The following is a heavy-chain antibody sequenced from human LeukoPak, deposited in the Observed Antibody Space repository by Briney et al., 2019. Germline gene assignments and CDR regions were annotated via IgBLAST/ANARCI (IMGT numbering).Heavy chain of an antibody. Sequence: GGSLRLSCAASGFTFSNYAMHWVRQAPGKGLDWVAVISFHGRDKFYADSVKGRLTISRDNSKNTLYLQMNSLRAEDTAVYYCSSGTILDYWGQGTLVTVSS. CDR2: ISFHGRDK. J-gene: IGHJ4*02. CDR1: GFTFSNYA. CDR3: SSGTILDY. V-gene: IGHV3-30*04. D-gene: IGHD1-14*01.